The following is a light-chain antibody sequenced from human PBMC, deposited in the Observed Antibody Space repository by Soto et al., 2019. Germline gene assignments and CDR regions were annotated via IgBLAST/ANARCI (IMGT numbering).Light chain of an antibody. CDR2: GAS. J-gene: IGKJ2*01. V-gene: IGKV3-20*01. CDR3: QQYGSSPPYT. Sequence: EIVLTQSPGTLSLSPGERATLSCRASQSVSSSYLAWYQQKPGQAPRLLIYGASSRATGIPDRFSGSGSGTDFTLTISRLEPEDFAVYYCQQYGSSPPYTLGQVTKLEI. CDR1: QSVSSSY.